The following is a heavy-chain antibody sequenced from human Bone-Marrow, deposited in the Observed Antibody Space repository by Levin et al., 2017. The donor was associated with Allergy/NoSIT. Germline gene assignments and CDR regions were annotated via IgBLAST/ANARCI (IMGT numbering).Heavy chain of an antibody. Sequence: GESLKISCAASGFSFSSYEMNWIRQAPGKGLEWVSYITSNSGNICYADSVEGRFTISRDNGKSTVSLQMDSLRDDDTAVYYCVAAWGTTFDYWGQGALVTVSS. D-gene: IGHD3-16*01. CDR3: VAAWGTTFDY. V-gene: IGHV3-48*03. CDR2: ITSNSGNI. J-gene: IGHJ4*02. CDR1: GFSFSSYE.